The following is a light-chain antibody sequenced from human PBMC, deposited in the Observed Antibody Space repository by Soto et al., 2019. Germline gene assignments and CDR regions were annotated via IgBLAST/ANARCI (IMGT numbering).Light chain of an antibody. J-gene: IGLJ1*01. V-gene: IGLV1-44*01. CDR3: AAWDDSLNAL. Sequence: QSVLTRPPSLSATPGQRVNISCSGSFSNIGDNAVNWYQQLPGAAPKLLIYLNDQRPSGVPDRFSGSKSGTSAFLAISGLQSEDEADYYCAAWDDSLNALFGTGTKVTVL. CDR1: FSNIGDNA. CDR2: LND.